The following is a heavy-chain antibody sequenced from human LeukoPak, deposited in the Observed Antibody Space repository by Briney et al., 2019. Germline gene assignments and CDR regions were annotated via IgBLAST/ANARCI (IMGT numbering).Heavy chain of an antibody. J-gene: IGHJ5*02. CDR1: GFSVSSNF. V-gene: IGHV3-53*01. D-gene: IGHD2/OR15-2a*01. CDR2: LYSDGTT. Sequence: GGSLRLSCAASGFSVSSNFMIWVRQAPGKGLEWVSVLYSDGTTYYPDSVKGRFTISRGNSKETLYLQMNSLTAEDSAVYYCARVRSTSSRWLDPWGQGTLVTVSS. CDR3: ARVRSTSSRWLDP.